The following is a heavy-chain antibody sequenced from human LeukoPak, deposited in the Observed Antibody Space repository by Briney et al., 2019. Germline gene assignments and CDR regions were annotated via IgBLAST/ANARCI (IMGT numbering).Heavy chain of an antibody. D-gene: IGHD2-2*01. CDR2: INSDGSST. CDR3: ARVPSPYQLLNRLNWFDP. V-gene: IGHV3-74*01. Sequence: TGGSLRLSCAASGFTFSSYWMHWVRQAPGKGLVWVSRINSDGSSTSYADSVKGRFTISRDNAKNSLYLQMNSLRAEDTAVYYCARVPSPYQLLNRLNWFDPWGQGTLVTVSS. J-gene: IGHJ5*02. CDR1: GFTFSSYW.